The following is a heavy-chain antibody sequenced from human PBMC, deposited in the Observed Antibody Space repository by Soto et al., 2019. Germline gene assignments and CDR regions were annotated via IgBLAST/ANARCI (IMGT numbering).Heavy chain of an antibody. D-gene: IGHD3-10*01. CDR3: ARVNYYGSGRPLDY. V-gene: IGHV1-8*01. Sequence: QVQLVQSGAEVKKPGASVKVSCKASGYTFTSYDINWVRQATGQGLEWMGWMNPNSGNTGYAQKFQGRVTMHRNPSISTAYMELTSLRSEDTAVYYCARVNYYGSGRPLDYWGQGTLVTVSS. CDR2: MNPNSGNT. J-gene: IGHJ4*02. CDR1: GYTFTSYD.